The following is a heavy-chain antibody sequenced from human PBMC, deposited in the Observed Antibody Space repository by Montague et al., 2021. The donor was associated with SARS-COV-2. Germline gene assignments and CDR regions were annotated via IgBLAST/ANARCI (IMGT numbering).Heavy chain of an antibody. Sequence: SLRLSCAASGFTFGSYAMHWVRQAPGKGLEWVAVISYDGSNKYYADSEKGRFTISRDNSKNTLYLQMNRLRAEDTAVDYCTRDRDSSSWYVRDDAFDIWGQGTMVTVSS. CDR2: ISYDGSNK. CDR1: GFTFGSYA. D-gene: IGHD6-13*01. CDR3: TRDRDSSSWYVRDDAFDI. V-gene: IGHV3-30-3*01. J-gene: IGHJ3*02.